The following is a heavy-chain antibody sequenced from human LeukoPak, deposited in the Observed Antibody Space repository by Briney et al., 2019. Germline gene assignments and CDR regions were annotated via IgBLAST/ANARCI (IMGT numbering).Heavy chain of an antibody. CDR2: FDPEDGET. CDR1: GYTLTELS. CDR3: ATGIYYDSSGYYYGLDC. D-gene: IGHD3-22*01. V-gene: IGHV1-24*01. Sequence: ASVKVSCKVSGYTLTELSMHWVRQAPGKGLEWMGGFDPEDGETIYAQKFQGRVTMTEDTSTDTAYMELSSLRSEDTAVYYCATGIYYDSSGYYYGLDCWGQGTLVTVSS. J-gene: IGHJ4*02.